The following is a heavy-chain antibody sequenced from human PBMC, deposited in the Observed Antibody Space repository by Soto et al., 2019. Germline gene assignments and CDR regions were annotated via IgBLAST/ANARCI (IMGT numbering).Heavy chain of an antibody. CDR1: GFTFSSYW. Sequence: EVQLVESGGGLVQPGGSLRLSCAASGFTFSSYWMSWVRQAPVKGLEWVGNIKQDGSEKNYVDFVKGRFTISRDNAKNSLYRKMTSRRAEDTAVYYCARIASAGRGWDVWGQGTTVVVSS. J-gene: IGHJ6*02. CDR3: ARIASAGRGWDV. V-gene: IGHV3-7*01. CDR2: IKQDGSEK. D-gene: IGHD6-13*01.